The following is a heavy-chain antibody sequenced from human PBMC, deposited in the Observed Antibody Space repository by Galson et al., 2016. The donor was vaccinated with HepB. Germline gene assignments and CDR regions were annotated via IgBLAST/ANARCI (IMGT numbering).Heavy chain of an antibody. V-gene: IGHV5-51*01. CDR3: ARQGMIQAAGIDY. Sequence: QSAAEVKKPGESLKISCKGSGYTFTTYWNGWVRQMPGKGLAWMGIIYPGDSDTSYSPSFQGQVTISADKSTSTAYLQWSSLKASDSAMYYGARQGMIQAAGIDYWGQGAMVTVSS. D-gene: IGHD6-19*01. J-gene: IGHJ4*02. CDR2: IYPGDSDT. CDR1: GYTFTTYW.